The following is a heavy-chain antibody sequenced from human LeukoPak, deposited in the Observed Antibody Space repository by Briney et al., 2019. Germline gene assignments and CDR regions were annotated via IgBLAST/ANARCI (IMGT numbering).Heavy chain of an antibody. Sequence: PGGSLRLSCAASGFTFSSYGMHWVRQAPGKGLEWVAVISYDGSNKYYADSVKGRFTISRDNSKNTLYLQMNSLRAEDTAVYYCAKSYDFWSGYYTDDYYYGMDVWGQGTTVTVSS. V-gene: IGHV3-30*18. CDR2: ISYDGSNK. J-gene: IGHJ6*02. CDR3: AKSYDFWSGYYTDDYYYGMDV. CDR1: GFTFSSYG. D-gene: IGHD3-3*01.